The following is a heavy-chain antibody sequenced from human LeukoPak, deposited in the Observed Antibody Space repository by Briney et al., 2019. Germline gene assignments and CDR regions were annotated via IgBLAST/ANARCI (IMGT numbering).Heavy chain of an antibody. V-gene: IGHV1-69*13. CDR1: GGXFSSYA. D-gene: IGHD5-12*01. CDR3: ASHSGYDLGGGFDP. J-gene: IGHJ5*02. Sequence: SVKVSCKASGGXFSSYAISWVRQAPGQGLEWRGGIIPIFGTANYAQKFQGRVTITADESTSTAYMELSSLRSEDTAVYYCASHSGYDLGGGFDPWGQGTLVTVSS. CDR2: IIPIFGTA.